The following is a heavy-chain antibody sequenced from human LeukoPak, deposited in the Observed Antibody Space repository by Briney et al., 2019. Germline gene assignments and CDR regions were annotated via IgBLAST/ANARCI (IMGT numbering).Heavy chain of an antibody. Sequence: GGSLRLSCAASGFTFSSYWMSWVRQTPGKGLEWEANIKQDGSEKDYVDSVKSRFTISRDNAKNSLYLQMNSLRVEDTAVYYCGRHGGAFEMWGQGTMVTVSS. V-gene: IGHV3-7*01. CDR1: GFTFSSYW. CDR3: GRHGGAFEM. J-gene: IGHJ3*02. CDR2: IKQDGSEK.